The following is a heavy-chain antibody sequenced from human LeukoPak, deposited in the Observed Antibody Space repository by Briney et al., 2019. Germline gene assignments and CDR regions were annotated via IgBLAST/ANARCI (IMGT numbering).Heavy chain of an antibody. D-gene: IGHD2-8*01. J-gene: IGHJ4*02. CDR2: IYYSGST. CDR1: GGSISSSSYY. V-gene: IGHV4-39*02. Sequence: SETLSLTCTVSGGSISSSSYYWGWIRQPPGKGLEWIGSIYYSGSTYYNPSLKSRVTISVDTSKNQFSLKLSSVTAADTAVYYCAREVTGYCTNGVCYKGAFDYWGQGTLVTVSS. CDR3: AREVTGYCTNGVCYKGAFDY.